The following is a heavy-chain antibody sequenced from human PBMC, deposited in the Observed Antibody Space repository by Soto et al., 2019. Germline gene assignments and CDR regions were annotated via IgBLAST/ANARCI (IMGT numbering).Heavy chain of an antibody. J-gene: IGHJ6*02. CDR1: GGTFSSYA. CDR3: AAGIPQPNCYYYYGMDV. D-gene: IGHD3-10*01. V-gene: IGHV1-69*01. CDR2: VIPIFGTA. Sequence: QVQLVQSGAEVKKPGSSVKVSCKASGGTFSSYAISWVRQAPGQGLEWMGGVIPIFGTANYAQKFQGRVKITADASTSAAYLELSSLRSEDTAVYYCAAGIPQPNCYYYYGMDVWGQGTTVTVSS.